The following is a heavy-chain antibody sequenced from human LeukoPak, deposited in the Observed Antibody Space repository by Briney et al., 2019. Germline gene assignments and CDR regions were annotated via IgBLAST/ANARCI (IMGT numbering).Heavy chain of an antibody. Sequence: PGGSLRLSCAASGFPFSNYDMSWVRQAPGKAPEWISAIPRSGETTFYADSVRGRFTISRDNFKNTLYLEMDSLRAEDTAVYYCGEIGTGNKFDYWGQGTLVTVSS. CDR3: GEIGTGNKFDY. V-gene: IGHV3-23*01. D-gene: IGHD1-1*01. CDR1: GFPFSNYD. J-gene: IGHJ4*02. CDR2: IPRSGETT.